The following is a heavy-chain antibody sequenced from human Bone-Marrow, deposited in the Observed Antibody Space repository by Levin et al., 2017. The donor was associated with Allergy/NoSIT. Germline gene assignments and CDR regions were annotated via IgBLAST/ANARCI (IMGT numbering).Heavy chain of an antibody. CDR2: ISSSGSTI. CDR1: GFTFSSYE. J-gene: IGHJ6*03. Sequence: GESLKISCAASGFTFSSYEMNWVRQAPGKGLEWVSYISSSGSTIYYADSVKGRFTISRDNAKNSLYLQMNSLRAEDTAVYYCARDQPYYDFWSGYRAGPMDVWGKGTTVTVSS. V-gene: IGHV3-48*03. D-gene: IGHD3-3*01. CDR3: ARDQPYYDFWSGYRAGPMDV.